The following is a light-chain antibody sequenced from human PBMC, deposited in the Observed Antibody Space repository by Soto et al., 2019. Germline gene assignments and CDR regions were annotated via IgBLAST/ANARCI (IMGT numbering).Light chain of an antibody. CDR1: SRDVGDYNY. J-gene: IGLJ3*02. CDR2: DVN. CDR3: CSYAGSYTRV. V-gene: IGLV2-11*01. Sequence: QSALTQPRSVSGSPGQSVTISCTGTSRDVGDYNYVSWYQQHPGEAPKLMFYDVNKRPSGVPDRFSGSKSGNTASLTISGLQAEDEADYYCCSYAGSYTRVFGGGTQLTVL.